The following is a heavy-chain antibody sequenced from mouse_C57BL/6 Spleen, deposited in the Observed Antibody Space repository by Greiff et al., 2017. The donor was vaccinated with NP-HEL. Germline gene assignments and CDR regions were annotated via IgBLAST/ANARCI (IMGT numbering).Heavy chain of an antibody. CDR3: TRGDGAMDY. V-gene: IGHV1-15*01. D-gene: IGHD3-3*01. CDR2: IDPETGGT. J-gene: IGHJ4*01. Sequence: QVQLKQSGAELVRPGASVTLSCKASGYTFTDYEMHWVKQTPVHGLEWIGAIDPETGGTAYNQKFKGKAILTADKSSSTAYMELRSLTSEDSAVYYSTRGDGAMDYWGQGTSVTVSS. CDR1: GYTFTDYE.